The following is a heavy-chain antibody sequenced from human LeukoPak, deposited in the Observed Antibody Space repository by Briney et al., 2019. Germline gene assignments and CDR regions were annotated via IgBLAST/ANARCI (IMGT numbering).Heavy chain of an antibody. J-gene: IGHJ4*02. CDR1: GGSISSGGYY. V-gene: IGHV4-31*03. Sequence: SSETLSLTCTVSGGSISSGGYYWSWIRQHPGKGLEWIGYIYYSGSTYYNPSLKSRVTISVDTSKNQFSLKLSSVTAADTAVYYCASRISGYYYFDYWGQGTLVTVSS. D-gene: IGHD3-22*01. CDR2: IYYSGST. CDR3: ASRISGYYYFDY.